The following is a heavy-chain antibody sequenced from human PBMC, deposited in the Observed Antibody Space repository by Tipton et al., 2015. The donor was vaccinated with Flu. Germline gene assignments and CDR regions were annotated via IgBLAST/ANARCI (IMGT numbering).Heavy chain of an antibody. CDR3: ARQRGGETFDM. Sequence: LRLSCTVSGGSIINYYWSWIRQPPGKGLEWIGYMYYNGNTNYNPSLKSRVTLSIDTPKNLFSLRLTSVTAADTAMYYCARQRGGETFDMWGQGTMVNVSS. D-gene: IGHD3-10*01. J-gene: IGHJ3*02. CDR1: GGSIINYY. V-gene: IGHV4-59*08. CDR2: MYYNGNT.